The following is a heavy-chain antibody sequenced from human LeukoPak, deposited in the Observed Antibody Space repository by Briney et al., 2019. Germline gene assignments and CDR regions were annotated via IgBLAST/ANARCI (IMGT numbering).Heavy chain of an antibody. Sequence: GGSLRLSCAASGFTFDDYAMHWVRQAPGKGLEWVSGISWNSGSIGYADSVKGRFTISRDNAKNSLYLQMNSLRAEDTAVYYCARDEDYYDSSGYWWGQGTMVTVSS. CDR1: GFTFDDYA. V-gene: IGHV3-9*01. CDR2: ISWNSGSI. D-gene: IGHD3-22*01. CDR3: ARDEDYYDSSGYW. J-gene: IGHJ3*01.